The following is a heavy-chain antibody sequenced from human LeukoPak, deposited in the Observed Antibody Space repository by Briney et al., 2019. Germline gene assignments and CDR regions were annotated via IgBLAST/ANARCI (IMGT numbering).Heavy chain of an antibody. Sequence: HSGGSLRLSCAASGCTFSTYGMSWVRQAPGKGLEWVSSVTSSGTSSYYADSVKGRFTISRDNSKNTLSLQMNSLRAEDTALYYCANARDPYYDFWRGFLGWGQGTLVTVSS. V-gene: IGHV3-23*01. J-gene: IGHJ4*02. CDR1: GCTFSTYG. CDR2: VTSSGTSS. D-gene: IGHD3-3*01. CDR3: ANARDPYYDFWRGFLG.